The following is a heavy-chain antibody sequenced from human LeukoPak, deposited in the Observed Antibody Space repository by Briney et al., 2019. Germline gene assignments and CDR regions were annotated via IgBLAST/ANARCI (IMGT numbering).Heavy chain of an antibody. V-gene: IGHV3-7*04. CDR2: IKQDGSEK. D-gene: IGHD2-15*01. Sequence: PGGSLRLSCAASGFTFSSYWMSWVRQAPGKGPKWVANIKQDGSEKYYVDSVKGRFTISRDNAKNSLFLQMNSLRAEDTAVYYCVRVLAATPAFDYWGRGTLVTVSS. CDR1: GFTFSSYW. CDR3: VRVLAATPAFDY. J-gene: IGHJ4*02.